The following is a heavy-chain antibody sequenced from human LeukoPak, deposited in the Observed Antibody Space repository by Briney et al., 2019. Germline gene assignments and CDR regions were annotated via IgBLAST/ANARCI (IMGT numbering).Heavy chain of an antibody. J-gene: IGHJ5*02. V-gene: IGHV3-23*01. CDR3: AKDHRPGVTTFRAAPWFDP. CDR2: ISSSGSTI. CDR1: GFTFSSYA. Sequence: GGSLRLSCAASGFTFSSYAMSWVRQAPGKGLEWVSYISSSGSTIYYADSVKGRFTISRDNSKNTLYLQMNSLRAEDTAVYYCAKDHRPGVTTFRAAPWFDPWGQGTLVTVSS. D-gene: IGHD3-16*01.